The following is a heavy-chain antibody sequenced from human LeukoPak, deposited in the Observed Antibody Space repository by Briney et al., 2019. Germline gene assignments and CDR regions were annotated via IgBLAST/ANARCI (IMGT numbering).Heavy chain of an antibody. Sequence: GGSLRLSCAASGFTFSSYGMSWVRQAPGKGLEWVSGINWNGGSTGYADSVKGRFTISRDNAKNSLYLQMNSLRAEDTALYYCARGGGNPYYYMDVWGKGTTVTVSS. V-gene: IGHV3-20*04. CDR2: INWNGGST. CDR3: ARGGGNPYYYMDV. CDR1: GFTFSSYG. D-gene: IGHD4-23*01. J-gene: IGHJ6*03.